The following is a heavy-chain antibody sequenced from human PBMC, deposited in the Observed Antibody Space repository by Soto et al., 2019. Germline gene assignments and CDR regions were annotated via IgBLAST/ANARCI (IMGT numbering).Heavy chain of an antibody. CDR3: ARVGPYGDYFDY. CDR2: IYYSGST. Sequence: SETLSLTCNVSGGSISSYYWSWIRQPPGKGLEWIGYIYYSGSTNYNPSLKSRVTISVDTSKNQFSLKLSSVTAADTAVYYCARVGPYGDYFDYWGQGTLVTVSS. CDR1: GGSISSYY. V-gene: IGHV4-59*01. D-gene: IGHD4-17*01. J-gene: IGHJ4*02.